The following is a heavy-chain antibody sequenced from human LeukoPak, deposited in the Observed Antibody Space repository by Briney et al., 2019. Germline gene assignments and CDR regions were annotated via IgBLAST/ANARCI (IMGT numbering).Heavy chain of an antibody. CDR1: GFTVSSNY. Sequence: GGSLRLSCAASGFTVSSNYMSWVRQAPGKGLEWVSVIYSDGSTDYADSVKGRFTIPRDKSKNTLSLQMNSLRVEDTAVYYCAAPQRDGYNSRQFDYWGQGALVTVSS. CDR3: AAPQRDGYNSRQFDY. V-gene: IGHV3-66*01. CDR2: IYSDGST. D-gene: IGHD5-24*01. J-gene: IGHJ4*02.